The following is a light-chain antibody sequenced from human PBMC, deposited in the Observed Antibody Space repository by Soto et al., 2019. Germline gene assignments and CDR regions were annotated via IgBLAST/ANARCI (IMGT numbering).Light chain of an antibody. Sequence: DIQMTQSPSTLSASVGDRVTITCRASQSISSWLAWYQQKPGKAPKLLIYKASSLETGVPSRFSGSGSGTEFTLTISSLQPDDFATYYCQHYSGSPWTFGQGTKVEIK. V-gene: IGKV1-5*03. CDR1: QSISSW. CDR3: QHYSGSPWT. CDR2: KAS. J-gene: IGKJ1*01.